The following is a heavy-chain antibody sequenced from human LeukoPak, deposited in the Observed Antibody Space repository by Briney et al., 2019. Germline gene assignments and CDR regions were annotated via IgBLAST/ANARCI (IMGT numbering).Heavy chain of an antibody. CDR3: ARGSGYYGSGSYQYYFDY. CDR1: GGTFSSYA. Sequence: ASVKVSCKASGGTFSSYAISWVRQAPGQGLEWMGGIIPIFGTANYAQKFQGRVTITADESTSTAYMELSSLRSEDTAVYYCARGSGYYGSGSYQYYFDYWGQGTLVTVSS. D-gene: IGHD3-10*01. V-gene: IGHV1-69*13. J-gene: IGHJ4*02. CDR2: IIPIFGTA.